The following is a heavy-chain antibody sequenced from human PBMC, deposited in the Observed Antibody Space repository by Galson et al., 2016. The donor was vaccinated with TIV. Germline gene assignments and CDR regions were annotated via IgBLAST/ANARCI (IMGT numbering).Heavy chain of an antibody. V-gene: IGHV3-23*01. CDR2: IGGIGVNT. CDR3: AKFRTWDILGHFDY. J-gene: IGHJ4*02. D-gene: IGHD2-15*01. CDR1: GFAFSGYA. Sequence: SLRLSCAASGFAFSGYAMSWVRQAPGKGLEWVSSIGGIGVNTYYADSAKGRFTISRDNSKNTLYLQMNSLRVEDTAVYYCAKFRTWDILGHFDYWGQGILVTVSS.